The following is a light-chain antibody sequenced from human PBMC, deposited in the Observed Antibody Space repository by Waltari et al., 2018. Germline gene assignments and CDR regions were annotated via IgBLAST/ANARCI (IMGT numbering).Light chain of an antibody. CDR1: SCDVGYANY. CDR2: DVN. J-gene: IGLJ2*01. CDR3: CSYAGNYLRV. Sequence: QSALTQPRSLSESPGQSVTIPCPGTSCDVGYANYVSWYQQQPGKAPKVIIYDVNERPSGVPDRFSGSKSGNTASLTISGLQAEDEADYYCCSYAGNYLRVFGGGTKLTVL. V-gene: IGLV2-11*01.